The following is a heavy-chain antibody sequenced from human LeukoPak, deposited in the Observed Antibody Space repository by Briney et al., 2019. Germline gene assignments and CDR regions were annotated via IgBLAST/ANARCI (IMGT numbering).Heavy chain of an antibody. Sequence: ASVKVSCKASGYTFTSYGISWVRQAPGQGLEWMGWISAHNGNTNYAQKLQGRVTMTTDTSTSTAYMELRSLRSDDTAVYYCARERREPIVSAAMEGIWFDPWGQGTLVTVSS. D-gene: IGHD2-2*01. CDR3: ARERREPIVSAAMEGIWFDP. CDR2: ISAHNGNT. J-gene: IGHJ5*02. CDR1: GYTFTSYG. V-gene: IGHV1-18*01.